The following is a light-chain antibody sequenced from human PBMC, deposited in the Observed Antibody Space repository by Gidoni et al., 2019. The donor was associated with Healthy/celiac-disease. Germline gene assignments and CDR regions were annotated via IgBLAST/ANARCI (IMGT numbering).Light chain of an antibody. V-gene: IGLV1-40*01. J-gene: IGLJ2*01. CDR3: QSYDSSLSAYVV. CDR1: SSNIGAGYD. CDR2: GNS. Sequence: QSVLTQPPSVSGAPGQRVTISCTGSSSNIGAGYDVHWYQQLPGTAPKPLIYGNSNRPSGVPDRFSGSKSGTSASLAITGLQAEDEADYYCQSYDSSLSAYVVFGGGTKLTVX.